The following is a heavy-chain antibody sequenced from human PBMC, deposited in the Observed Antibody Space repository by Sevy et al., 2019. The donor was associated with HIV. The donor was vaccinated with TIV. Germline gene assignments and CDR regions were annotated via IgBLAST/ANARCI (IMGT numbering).Heavy chain of an antibody. CDR3: ARDRGRGEVALDL. CDR2: IPSSSNTI. V-gene: IGHV3-48*02. Sequence: GGSLRLSCAASGFRFRDYRMNWVRQAPGKGLEWVSYIPSSSNTINYADSVKGRFTISRDNGRNSLYLQINSLRHEDPAVYYCARDRGRGEVALDLWGQGTLVTVSS. D-gene: IGHD3-10*01. CDR1: GFRFRDYR. J-gene: IGHJ5*02.